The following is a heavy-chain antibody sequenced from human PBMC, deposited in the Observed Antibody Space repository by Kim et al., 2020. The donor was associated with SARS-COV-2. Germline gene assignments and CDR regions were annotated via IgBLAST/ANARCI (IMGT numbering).Heavy chain of an antibody. Sequence: SVKVSCKASGGTFSSYAISWVRQAPGQGLEWMGGIIPIFGTANYAQKFQGRVTITADESTSTAYMELSSLRSEDTAVYYCARGRLVAAAGTGAFDIWGQGTMVTVSS. V-gene: IGHV1-69*13. CDR3: ARGRLVAAAGTGAFDI. CDR2: IIPIFGTA. J-gene: IGHJ3*02. D-gene: IGHD6-13*01. CDR1: GGTFSSYA.